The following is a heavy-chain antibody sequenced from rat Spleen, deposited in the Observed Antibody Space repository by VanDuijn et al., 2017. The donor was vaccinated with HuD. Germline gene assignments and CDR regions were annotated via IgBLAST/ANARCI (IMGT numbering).Heavy chain of an antibody. D-gene: IGHD1-9*01. CDR3: ARRHYGYTDYFDY. Sequence: EVQLVESGGGLVQPGGSLQVSCAASGFIFNNYDMAWVRQAPTKGLEWVATISYGDSSGHSSTYYRDSVKGRFTISRDNAQSTLSLQMDSLRSEDTATYYCARRHYGYTDYFDYWGQGVMVTVSS. CDR1: GFIFNNYD. CDR2: ISYGDSSGHSST. V-gene: IGHV5-29*01. J-gene: IGHJ2*01.